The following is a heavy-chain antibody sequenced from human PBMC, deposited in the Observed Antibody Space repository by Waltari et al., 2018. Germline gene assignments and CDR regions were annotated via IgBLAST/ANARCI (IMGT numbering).Heavy chain of an antibody. CDR3: ARGPSGSQFFMRRAYYGMDV. Sequence: QVQLVQSGAEVKKPGASVTVSCTASGYTFTSYDINWVRQATGQGLEWMGWMNPNSGNTGYAQKFQGRVTMTRNTSISTAYMELSSLRSEDTAVYYCARGPSGSQFFMRRAYYGMDVWGQGTTVTVSS. CDR1: GYTFTSYD. J-gene: IGHJ6*02. CDR2: MNPNSGNT. V-gene: IGHV1-8*01.